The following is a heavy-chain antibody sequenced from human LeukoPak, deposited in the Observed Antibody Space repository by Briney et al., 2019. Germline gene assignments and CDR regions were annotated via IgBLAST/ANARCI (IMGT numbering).Heavy chain of an antibody. D-gene: IGHD5-12*01. V-gene: IGHV4-30-4*01. CDR2: IYYSGST. J-gene: IGHJ4*02. CDR3: ARSRGVYSGYDFDY. CDR1: GGSISSGDYY. Sequence: PSETLSLTCTVSGGSISSGDYYWSWIRQPPEKGLEWIGYIYYSGSTYYNPSLKSRVIISVDTSKNQFSLKLSSVTAADTAVYYCARSRGVYSGYDFDYWGQGTLVSVSS.